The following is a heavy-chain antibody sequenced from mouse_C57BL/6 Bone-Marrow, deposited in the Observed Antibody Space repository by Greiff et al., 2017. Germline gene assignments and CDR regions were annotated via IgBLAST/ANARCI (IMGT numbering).Heavy chain of an antibody. CDR2: IYPRSGNT. J-gene: IGHJ1*03. V-gene: IGHV1-81*01. CDR1: GYTFTSYG. Sequence: VQLQESGAELARPGASVKLSCKASGYTFTSYGISWVKQRTGQGLEWIGEIYPRSGNTYSNEKFKGKATLTADKSSSTAYMELRSLTSEDSAVYFCAREYYGSSYGWYFDVWGTGTTVTVSS. D-gene: IGHD1-1*01. CDR3: AREYYGSSYGWYFDV.